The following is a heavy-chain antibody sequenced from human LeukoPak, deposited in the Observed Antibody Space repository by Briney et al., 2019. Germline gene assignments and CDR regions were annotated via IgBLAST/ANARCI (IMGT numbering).Heavy chain of an antibody. V-gene: IGHV3-48*03. D-gene: IGHD1-26*01. CDR2: ITSSGSTI. Sequence: RGSLRLSCAASGFTFSNYEMNWVRQAPGKGLERVSYITSSGSTIYYADSVKGRFTISRDNAKNSLYLQMSSLRAEDTAVYYCAIRWANFDYWGQGTLVTVSS. CDR3: AIRWANFDY. J-gene: IGHJ4*02. CDR1: GFTFSNYE.